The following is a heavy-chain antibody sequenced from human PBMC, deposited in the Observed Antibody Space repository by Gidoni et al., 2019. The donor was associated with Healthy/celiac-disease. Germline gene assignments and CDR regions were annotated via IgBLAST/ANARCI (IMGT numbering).Heavy chain of an antibody. CDR2: IYYSGNT. CDR1: GGSIPRGGYY. Sequence: QVQLQESGPGLVKPSQTLSLTCTVPGGSIPRGGYYWSWIRQHPGKGLEWIGYIYYSGNTYYNPSLKSRVTISVDTSKNQFSLKLSSVTAADTAVYYCARGASGNWGRDFDYWGQGTLVTVSS. J-gene: IGHJ4*02. CDR3: ARGASGNWGRDFDY. D-gene: IGHD7-27*01. V-gene: IGHV4-31*03.